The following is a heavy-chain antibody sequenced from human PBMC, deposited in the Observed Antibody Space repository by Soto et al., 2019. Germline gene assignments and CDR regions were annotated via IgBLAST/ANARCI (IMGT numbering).Heavy chain of an antibody. J-gene: IGHJ6*02. CDR2: IYSGGNT. Sequence: EVPLVESGVGLVQPGGSLRLSCAASGFTVSSNYISWVRQAPGKGLEWVSCIYSGGNTYYADSVKGRFTISRDNSKNILYLQMNSLRVEDTAVDYCARWAAIMDVWGQGTTVTVFS. CDR1: GFTVSSNY. V-gene: IGHV3-66*01. CDR3: ARWAAIMDV. D-gene: IGHD1-26*01.